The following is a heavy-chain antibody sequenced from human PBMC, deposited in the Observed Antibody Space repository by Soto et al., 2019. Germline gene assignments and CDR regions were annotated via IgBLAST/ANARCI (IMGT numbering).Heavy chain of an antibody. J-gene: IGHJ4*02. Sequence: GASVNVSCKASGSTFSTYEINWVRRAAGQGLEWMGRMNPDNGNTGYAQKFQDRVTMTRNTSISTAYRELSSVRSDDTAVYYCARGPRESGEWLLFAYWGQGALVTVSS. CDR3: ARGPRESGEWLLFAY. D-gene: IGHD3-3*01. CDR2: MNPDNGNT. V-gene: IGHV1-8*01. CDR1: GSTFSTYE.